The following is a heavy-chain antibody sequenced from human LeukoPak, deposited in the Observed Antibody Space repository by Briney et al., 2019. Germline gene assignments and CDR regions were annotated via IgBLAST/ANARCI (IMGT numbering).Heavy chain of an antibody. Sequence: PGGSLRLSCAASGFTFSSYTMSWVRQAPGKGLEWVSAISGSGGSTHYADSVKGRFTISRDNAKNTLYLQMNSLRAEDTAVYYCAKDRMAAVAAAGADDYWGQGTLVTVSS. D-gene: IGHD6-13*01. V-gene: IGHV3-23*01. J-gene: IGHJ4*02. CDR3: AKDRMAAVAAAGADDY. CDR2: ISGSGGST. CDR1: GFTFSSYT.